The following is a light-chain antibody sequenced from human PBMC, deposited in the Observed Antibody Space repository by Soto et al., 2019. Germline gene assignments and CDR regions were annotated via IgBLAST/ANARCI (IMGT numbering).Light chain of an antibody. J-gene: IGKJ5*01. V-gene: IGKV3-11*01. CDR1: QSVTSY. CDR2: DVS. CDR3: QQRSDWPRIT. Sequence: EIVLTQSPATLSLSPGERATLSCRASQSVTSYLAWYQQKPGQAPRLLIYDVSNRASGIPARFSGSGSETDFTLTISSLEPEDFAVYYCQQRSDWPRITFGQGTRLEIK.